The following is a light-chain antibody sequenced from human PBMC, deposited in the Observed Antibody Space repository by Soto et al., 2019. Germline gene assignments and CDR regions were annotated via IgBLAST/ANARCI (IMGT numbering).Light chain of an antibody. Sequence: QSVLTQPPSVSGAPGQRVTLSCTGSSSNIGAGYDVHWYQPLPGTAPKLLIYGNSNRPSGVPDRFSGSKSGTSASLAITGLQAEDEADYYCQSYDSSLSGSVFGGGTKLTVL. V-gene: IGLV1-40*01. J-gene: IGLJ3*02. CDR3: QSYDSSLSGSV. CDR1: SSNIGAGYD. CDR2: GNS.